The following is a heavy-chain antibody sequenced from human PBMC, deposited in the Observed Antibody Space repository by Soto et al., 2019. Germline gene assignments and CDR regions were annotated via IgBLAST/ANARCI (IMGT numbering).Heavy chain of an antibody. CDR2: IYSGGSA. J-gene: IGHJ4*02. Sequence: EVQLVESGGGLVQPGGSLRLCCAASGFTVSSNYMSWVRQAPGKGLEWVSVIYSGGSAYYADSVKGRFTISRDNSKNTLYLQMNSLRAEDTAVYYCARHGYSYGGGYFDYWGQATLVTVSS. D-gene: IGHD5-18*01. CDR3: ARHGYSYGGGYFDY. V-gene: IGHV3-66*04. CDR1: GFTVSSNY.